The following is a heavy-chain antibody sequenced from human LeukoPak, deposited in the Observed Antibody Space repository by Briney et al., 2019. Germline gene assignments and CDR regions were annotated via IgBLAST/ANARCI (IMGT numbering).Heavy chain of an antibody. Sequence: GASVKVSCKASGYTFTGYYMHWVRQAPGQGREWMGWSHPNSGGTNYAQKFQGRVTMTRDTSISTAYMELSRLRSDDTAVYYCARDGGYGSGSSRVYYYYMDVWGKGTTVTVSS. CDR2: SHPNSGGT. CDR1: GYTFTGYY. V-gene: IGHV1-2*02. J-gene: IGHJ6*03. D-gene: IGHD3-10*01. CDR3: ARDGGYGSGSSRVYYYYMDV.